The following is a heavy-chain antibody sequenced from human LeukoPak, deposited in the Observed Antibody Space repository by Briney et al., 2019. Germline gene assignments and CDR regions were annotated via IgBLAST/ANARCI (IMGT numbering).Heavy chain of an antibody. D-gene: IGHD3-10*01. J-gene: IGHJ4*02. Sequence: SETLSLTCTVSGGSISSSSYYWSWIRQPAGKGLEWIGRIYTSGSTNYNPSLKSRVTMSVDTSKNQFSLKLSSVTAADTAVYYCARQREYYYGSGSWFDYWGQGTLVTVSS. CDR1: GGSISSSSYY. CDR3: ARQREYYYGSGSWFDY. V-gene: IGHV4-61*02. CDR2: IYTSGST.